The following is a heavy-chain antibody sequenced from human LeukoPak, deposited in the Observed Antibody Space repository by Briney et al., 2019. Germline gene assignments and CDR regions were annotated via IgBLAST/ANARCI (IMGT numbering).Heavy chain of an antibody. CDR2: ISYDGSNK. J-gene: IGHJ4*02. D-gene: IGHD6-19*01. CDR1: GFTFSSYG. Sequence: GGSLRLSCAASGFTFSSYGMHWVRQAPGKGLEWVAVISYDGSNKYYADSVKGRFTISRDNSKNTLYLQMNSLRAEDTAVYYCAKDQGASGGIDYWGQGTLVTVSS. V-gene: IGHV3-30*18. CDR3: AKDQGASGGIDY.